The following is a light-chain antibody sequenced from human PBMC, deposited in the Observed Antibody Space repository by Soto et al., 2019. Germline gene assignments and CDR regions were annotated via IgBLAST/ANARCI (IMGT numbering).Light chain of an antibody. CDR1: QSVSSSY. V-gene: IGKV3-20*01. J-gene: IGKJ5*01. CDR3: QQYGSSLIT. CDR2: GAS. Sequence: EIVLTQSPGTLSLSPGERATLSCRASQSVSSSYLAWYQQKPGEAPRLLIYGASSRATGIPDRFSARGSGTDFTLTISGLEPEDCAVYYCQQYGSSLITFGQGTRLEIK.